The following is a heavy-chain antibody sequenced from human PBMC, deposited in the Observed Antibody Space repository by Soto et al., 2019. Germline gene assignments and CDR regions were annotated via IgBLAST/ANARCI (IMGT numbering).Heavy chain of an antibody. V-gene: IGHV3-30-3*01. Sequence: QVQLVESGGGVVQPGRSLRLSCTASGFTFNTYATYWVRQAPGKGLDWVAAISYDGVTQYYADSVKGRFTISRDNSKNTLYLQMNSLGPEDTAVYYCARGVAILLRSYYSGWHYFFDYWGQGTLVTVSS. CDR1: GFTFNTYA. D-gene: IGHD6-19*01. CDR3: ARGVAILLRSYYSGWHYFFDY. CDR2: ISYDGVTQ. J-gene: IGHJ4*02.